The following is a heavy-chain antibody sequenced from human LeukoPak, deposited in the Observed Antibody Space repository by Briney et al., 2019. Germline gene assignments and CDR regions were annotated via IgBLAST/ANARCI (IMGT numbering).Heavy chain of an antibody. Sequence: SVKVSCKASGGTFSSYAISWVRQAPGQGLEWMGGIIPIFGTANYAQKFQGRVTITADKSTSTAYMELTRLRSDDTAVYYCARDLRGKGYCDSSGYHAARDWGQGTLVTVSS. D-gene: IGHD3-22*01. CDR3: ARDLRGKGYCDSSGYHAARD. CDR2: IIPIFGTA. J-gene: IGHJ4*02. CDR1: GGTFSSYA. V-gene: IGHV1-69*06.